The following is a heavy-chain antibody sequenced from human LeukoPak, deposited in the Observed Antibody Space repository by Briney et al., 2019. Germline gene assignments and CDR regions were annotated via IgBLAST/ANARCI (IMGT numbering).Heavy chain of an antibody. CDR2: ISGSGRST. CDR1: RFTFSSYV. J-gene: IGHJ6*02. D-gene: IGHD3-10*01. Sequence: PGGSLSLSCAASRFTFSSYVMGWLRPAPGRGLECVTAISGSGRSTYYADSVKGRFTISRGDSKNTLYLQMNILRAEDTAIYYCARVSGNIQIWPQPFGDGMDVWGQGTTVTVSS. CDR3: ARVSGNIQIWPQPFGDGMDV. V-gene: IGHV3-23*01.